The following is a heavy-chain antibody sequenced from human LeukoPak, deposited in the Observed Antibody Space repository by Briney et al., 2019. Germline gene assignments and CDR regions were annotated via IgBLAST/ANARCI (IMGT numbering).Heavy chain of an antibody. Sequence: GGSLRLSCAASGFTFSNYAMSWVRQAPGKGLERVSAVSGSGGTTYYADSVKGRFTVSRDNSKNTLFLQMNSLRAEDTAVYYCAKDGRYSGYDFAESWGQGTLVTVSS. CDR1: GFTFSNYA. J-gene: IGHJ5*02. CDR2: VSGSGGTT. D-gene: IGHD5-12*01. CDR3: AKDGRYSGYDFAES. V-gene: IGHV3-23*01.